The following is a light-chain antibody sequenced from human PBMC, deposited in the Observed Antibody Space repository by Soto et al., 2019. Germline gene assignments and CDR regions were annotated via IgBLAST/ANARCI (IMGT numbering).Light chain of an antibody. CDR3: LLSYSGARVV. J-gene: IGLJ2*01. Sequence: QTVVTQEPSLTVSPGGTVTLTCASSTGAVTNAHYPYWFQQKPGQAPRTLIYDTSNKHSWTPARFSCSLLGGKAALTLSGALPEDEADYYCLLSYSGARVVFGGGTQLTVL. CDR2: DTS. V-gene: IGLV7-46*01. CDR1: TGAVTNAHY.